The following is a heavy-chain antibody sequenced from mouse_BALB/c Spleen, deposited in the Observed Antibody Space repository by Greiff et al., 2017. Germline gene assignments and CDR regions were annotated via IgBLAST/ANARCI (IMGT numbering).Heavy chain of an antibody. J-gene: IGHJ2*01. V-gene: IGHV3-2*02. CDR3: ARMGDYYYGYYFDY. Sequence: EVQLQESGPGLVKPSQSLSLTCTVTGYSITSDYAWNWIRQFPGNKLEWMGYISYSGSTSYNPSLKSRISITRDTSKNQFFLQLNSVTTEDTATYYCARMGDYYYGYYFDYWGQGTTLTVSS. CDR2: ISYSGST. CDR1: GYSITSDYA. D-gene: IGHD1-1*01.